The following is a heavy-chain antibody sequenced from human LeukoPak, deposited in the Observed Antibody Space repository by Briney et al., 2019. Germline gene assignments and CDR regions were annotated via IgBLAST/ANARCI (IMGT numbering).Heavy chain of an antibody. D-gene: IGHD7-27*01. J-gene: IGHJ6*03. CDR3: AKGRGRLNVNWGVYNYRYYMEV. Sequence: GASVKVSCKAAGDTISAYSLNWVRQAPGQGLEWMGGIIPIFGRAYYAQSFQGRVTITADKSTSTAYMELSSLRSEDTAIYYCAKGRGRLNVNWGVYNYRYYMEVWGTGTTVIVS. V-gene: IGHV1-69*06. CDR2: IIPIFGRA. CDR1: GDTISAYS.